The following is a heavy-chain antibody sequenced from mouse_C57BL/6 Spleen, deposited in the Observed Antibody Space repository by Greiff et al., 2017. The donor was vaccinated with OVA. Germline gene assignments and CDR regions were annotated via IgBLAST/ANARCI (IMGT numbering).Heavy chain of an antibody. D-gene: IGHD1-1*01. V-gene: IGHV1-55*01. J-gene: IGHJ4*01. Sequence: VKLQQPGAELVKPGASVTMSCKASGYTFTSYWITWVKQRPGQGLEWIGDIYPGSGSTNYTEKFKSKATLTVDTSSSTAYMQLSSLTSEDAAVYCCAGGCGSSYDYAIDDWGQGASVTVAS. CDR2: IYPGSGST. CDR3: AGGCGSSYDYAIDD. CDR1: GYTFTSYW.